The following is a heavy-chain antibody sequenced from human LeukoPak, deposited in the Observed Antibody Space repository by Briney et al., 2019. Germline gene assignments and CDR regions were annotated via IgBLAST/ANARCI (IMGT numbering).Heavy chain of an antibody. CDR2: ISSSSSTI. J-gene: IGHJ4*02. D-gene: IGHD5-18*01. CDR1: RFTFCSYS. CDR3: ARDGVELWTGAFDY. V-gene: IGHV3-48*02. Sequence: PGGSLRLSCAASRFTFCSYSMIWVRQAPGKGLVWVTYISSSSSTIYYADSVKGRFTISRDNAKNSLYLQMNSLRDEDTAVYYCARDGVELWTGAFDYWGQGTLVTVS.